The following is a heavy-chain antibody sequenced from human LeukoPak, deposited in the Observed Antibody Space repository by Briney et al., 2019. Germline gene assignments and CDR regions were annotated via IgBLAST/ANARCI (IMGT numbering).Heavy chain of an antibody. CDR1: GGSISSGGYY. CDR2: IYHSGST. D-gene: IGHD3-9*01. V-gene: IGHV4-61*03. CDR3: ARGYFDILIGKGYFDY. J-gene: IGHJ4*02. Sequence: SETLSLTCTVSGGSISSGGYYWSWIRQPPGKGLEWIGYIYHSGSTKYKSSLKSRVTISVDTSKSHFSLKLSSVTAADTAVYYCARGYFDILIGKGYFDYWGQGNLVTVSS.